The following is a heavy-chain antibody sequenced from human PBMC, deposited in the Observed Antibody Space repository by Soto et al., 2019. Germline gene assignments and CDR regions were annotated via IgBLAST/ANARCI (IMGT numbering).Heavy chain of an antibody. V-gene: IGHV3-21*01. CDR3: AREDSIIIPAVSDF. D-gene: IGHD2-2*01. CDR1: GFNFNNYG. CDR2: VSKSDYT. J-gene: IGHJ4*02. Sequence: GGSLRLSCAVSGFNFNNYGINWVRQAPGKGLEWVSSVSKSDYTYYSDSVKGRFTISRDNAKNSVSLQMNTLRAEDTAVYYCAREDSIIIPAVSDFWGQGALVTVSS.